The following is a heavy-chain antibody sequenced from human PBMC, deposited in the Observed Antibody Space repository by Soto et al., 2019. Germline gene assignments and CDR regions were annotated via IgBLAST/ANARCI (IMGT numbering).Heavy chain of an antibody. CDR2: IDPSDSQT. D-gene: IGHD3-22*01. CDR1: VYSFAGYW. V-gene: IGHV5-10-1*01. J-gene: IGHJ4*02. Sequence: GESLKISCKGSVYSFAGYWITWVRQKPGKGLEWMGRIDPSDSQTYYSPSFRGHVTISATKSITTVFLQWGSLRASDTAMYYRARQIYDSDTGPNFQYYFDSWGQGTPVTVS. CDR3: ARQIYDSDTGPNFQYYFDS.